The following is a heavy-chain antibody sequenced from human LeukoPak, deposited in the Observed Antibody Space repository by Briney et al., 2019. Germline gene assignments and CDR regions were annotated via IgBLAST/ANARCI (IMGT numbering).Heavy chain of an antibody. V-gene: IGHV1-69*13. CDR3: ASGSLPYDAFDI. CDR2: IIPIFGTA. CDR1: GGTFSSYA. D-gene: IGHD5/OR15-5a*01. J-gene: IGHJ3*02. Sequence: ASVKVSCKASGGTFSSYAISWVRQAPGQGLEWMGGIIPIFGTANYAQKFQGRVTITADESTSTAYMELSSLRSEDTAVYYCASGSLPYDAFDIWGQGTMVTVSS.